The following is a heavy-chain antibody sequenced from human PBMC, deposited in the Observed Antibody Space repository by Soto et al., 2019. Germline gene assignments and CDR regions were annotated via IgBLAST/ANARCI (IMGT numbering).Heavy chain of an antibody. CDR2: INQDGSGK. Sequence: GGSLRLSCAASGFVFRSYWMSWVRQAPGKGLEWVANINQDGSGKYYVDSVRGRFIISRDNAENSLYLQMNSLRAEDTALYYCARDGVAAGLYLDNWGQGTQVTVSS. V-gene: IGHV3-7*01. CDR1: GFVFRSYW. D-gene: IGHD2-15*01. J-gene: IGHJ4*02. CDR3: ARDGVAAGLYLDN.